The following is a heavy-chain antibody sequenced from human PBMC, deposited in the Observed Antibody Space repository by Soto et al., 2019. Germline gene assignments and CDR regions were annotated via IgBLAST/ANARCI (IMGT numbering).Heavy chain of an antibody. D-gene: IGHD2-8*02. CDR1: GGTFNNYA. J-gene: IGHJ4*02. Sequence: QVQLVQSGAEVKRPESSMKVSCKPSGGTFNNYAINWVRQAPGQGLEWMGAIIPISGTTKYAQKFQGRGTITADKSTSTVYMELSSLRSEDTAVYYCARWGGLSCSGAVCFKKPFDYWGQGTLVTVSS. CDR3: ARWGGLSCSGAVCFKKPFDY. V-gene: IGHV1-69*06. CDR2: IIPISGTT.